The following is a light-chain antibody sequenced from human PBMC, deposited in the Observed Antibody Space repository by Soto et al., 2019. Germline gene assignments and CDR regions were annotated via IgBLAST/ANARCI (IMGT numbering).Light chain of an antibody. CDR1: SGSVSITSY. CDR2: STN. Sequence: VVTQESSLSVSPGGTVTLTCGLTSGSVSITSYPSWFQQTPGQAPRTLIYSTNTRSSGVPDRFSGSILGSKAALTITGAQADDESHYYCALYMGSGIMVFGGGTKLTVL. J-gene: IGLJ3*02. V-gene: IGLV8-61*01. CDR3: ALYMGSGIMV.